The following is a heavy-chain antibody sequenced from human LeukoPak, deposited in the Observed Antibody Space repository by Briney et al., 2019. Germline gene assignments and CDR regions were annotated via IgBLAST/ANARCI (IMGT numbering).Heavy chain of an antibody. Sequence: GGSLRLSCAASGFSFRNYNVNWVRQAPGKGLEWVSSISSTGSYIYYADSVKGRFTISRDNAKNSLYLQMNSLRAEDTAVYYCARGRYYDSSGYHPAGYWGQGTLVTVSS. CDR2: ISSTGSYI. J-gene: IGHJ4*02. CDR1: GFSFRNYN. CDR3: ARGRYYDSSGYHPAGY. V-gene: IGHV3-21*06. D-gene: IGHD3-22*01.